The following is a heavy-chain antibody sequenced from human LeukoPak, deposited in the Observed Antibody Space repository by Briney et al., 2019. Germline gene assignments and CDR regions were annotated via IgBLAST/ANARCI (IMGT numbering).Heavy chain of an antibody. J-gene: IGHJ4*02. CDR2: INPNSGGT. V-gene: IGHV1-2*02. CDR3: ARYAAIFGVVITNYFDY. D-gene: IGHD3-3*01. Sequence: GASVKVSCKASGYTFTGYYMHWVRQAPGQGLEWMGWINPNSGGTNYAQKFQGRVTMTRDTSISTAYMELSRLRSDDTAVYYCARYAAIFGVVITNYFDYWGQGTLVTVSS. CDR1: GYTFTGYY.